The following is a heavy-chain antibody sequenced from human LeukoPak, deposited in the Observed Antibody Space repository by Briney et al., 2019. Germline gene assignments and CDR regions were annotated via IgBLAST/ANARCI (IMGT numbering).Heavy chain of an antibody. V-gene: IGHV3-23*01. Sequence: AGSLRLSCAASGFTFSSYAMSWVRQAPGKGLEWVSSITDSGGGTFYADSVKGRFTISRDNSKNTLFLQLNSLRAEDTAVYYCAKRGAGYYFDYWGQGTLVTVSS. J-gene: IGHJ4*02. CDR2: ITDSGGGT. CDR3: AKRGAGYYFDY. D-gene: IGHD3-10*01. CDR1: GFTFSSYA.